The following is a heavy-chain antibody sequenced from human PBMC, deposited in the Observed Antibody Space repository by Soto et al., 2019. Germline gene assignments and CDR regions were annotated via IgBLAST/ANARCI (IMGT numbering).Heavy chain of an antibody. V-gene: IGHV3-15*07. J-gene: IGHJ4*02. CDR3: PSGLIVVVAASRLAGY. CDR2: ILRKTYGEAT. Sequence: EVQLVESGGGLLQPGETVSLACAASGCSFDNAWMNWVRQAPGKWLEWVGRILRKTYGEATAYAAPVNGRFSISRDDSKNTLYLHMKSLKAADSAGYYCPSGLIVVVAASRLAGYWGQVTLVTVST. CDR1: GCSFDNAW. D-gene: IGHD2-21*01.